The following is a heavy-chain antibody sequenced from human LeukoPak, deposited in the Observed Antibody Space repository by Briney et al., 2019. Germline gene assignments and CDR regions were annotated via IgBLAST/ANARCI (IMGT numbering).Heavy chain of an antibody. CDR2: SDSGSFI. D-gene: IGHD5-24*01. J-gene: IGHJ3*02. V-gene: IGHV3-53*01. Sequence: GGSLRLACAASGFTVSNNYMTWVRQAPGQGLEWVSALSDSGSFIYYADFVKGRFTVSRDISKNTLYLQMNSLRAEDTAVYYCARRAYNWGAFDIWGQGTMVTVSS. CDR1: GFTVSNNY. CDR3: ARRAYNWGAFDI.